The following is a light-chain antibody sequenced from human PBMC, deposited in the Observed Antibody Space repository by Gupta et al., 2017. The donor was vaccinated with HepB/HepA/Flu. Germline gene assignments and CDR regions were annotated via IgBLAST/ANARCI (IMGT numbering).Light chain of an antibody. V-gene: IGLV1-40*01. CDR2: DNT. CDR3: QSYDRSLGGSV. Sequence: PPSVSGASGQRVTIPCTGSDSNIGADYDVHWYQQVPGTAPKLLIYDNTYRPSGVPDRFSGSRSGTSASLAITGLQPEDEADYYCQSYDRSLGGSVFGGGTKLTVL. J-gene: IGLJ2*01. CDR1: DSNIGADYD.